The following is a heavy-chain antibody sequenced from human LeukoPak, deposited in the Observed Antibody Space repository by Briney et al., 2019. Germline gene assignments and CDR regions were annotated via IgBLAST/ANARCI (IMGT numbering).Heavy chain of an antibody. D-gene: IGHD3-3*01. CDR2: IIPIFGTA. V-gene: IGHV1-69*13. J-gene: IGHJ4*02. CDR3: ARSGDFWSGYYYFDY. CDR1: GYTFSTYP. Sequence: GASVKVSCKASGYTFSTYPMNWVRQAPGQGLEWMGGIIPIFGTANYAQKFQGRVTITADESTSTAYMELSSLRSEDTAVYYCARSGDFWSGYYYFDYWGQGTLVTVSS.